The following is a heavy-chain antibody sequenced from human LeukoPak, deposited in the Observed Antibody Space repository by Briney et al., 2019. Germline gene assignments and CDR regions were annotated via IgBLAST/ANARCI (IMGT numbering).Heavy chain of an antibody. Sequence: GASVKVSCKASGYTFTSYAMHWVRQAPGQRLEWMGWINAGNGNTKYSQEFQGGVTITRDTSASTAYMELSSLRSEDTAVYYCARLDCSGGSCYSYFDYWGQGTLVTVSS. V-gene: IGHV1-3*01. J-gene: IGHJ4*02. CDR1: GYTFTSYA. D-gene: IGHD2-15*01. CDR3: ARLDCSGGSCYSYFDY. CDR2: INAGNGNT.